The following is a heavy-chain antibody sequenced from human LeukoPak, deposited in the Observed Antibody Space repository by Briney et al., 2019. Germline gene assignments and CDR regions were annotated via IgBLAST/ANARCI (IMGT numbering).Heavy chain of an antibody. V-gene: IGHV1-69*04. CDR3: ARGSIAAAGPNNYYYYGMDV. CDR1: GGTLSSYA. CDR2: IIPILGIA. Sequence: SVKVSCKASGGTLSSYAISGVRQAPGQGLEWMGRIIPILGIANYAQKFQGRVTITADKSTSTAYMELSSLRSEDTAVYYCARGSIAAAGPNNYYYYGMDVWGQGTTVTVSS. D-gene: IGHD6-13*01. J-gene: IGHJ6*02.